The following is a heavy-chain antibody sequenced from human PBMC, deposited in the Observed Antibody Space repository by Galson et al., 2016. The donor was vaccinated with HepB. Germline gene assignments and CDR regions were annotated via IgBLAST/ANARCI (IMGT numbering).Heavy chain of an antibody. V-gene: IGHV1-3*01. Sequence: SVKVSCKASGYTVSDHPMHWVRQAPGQRLEWMGWINAGYVRTKYSHKFQGRVTITRDTSASTVYMELTSLTSEDTAVYYCARVSSGTYFRYWYFDLWGRGTLVTVSS. CDR2: INAGYVRT. CDR1: GYTVSDHP. J-gene: IGHJ2*01. D-gene: IGHD1-26*01. CDR3: ARVSSGTYFRYWYFDL.